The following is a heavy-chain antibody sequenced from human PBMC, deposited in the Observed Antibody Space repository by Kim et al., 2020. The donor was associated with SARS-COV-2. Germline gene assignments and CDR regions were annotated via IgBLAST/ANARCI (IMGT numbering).Heavy chain of an antibody. CDR2: INHSGST. Sequence: SETLSLTCAVYGGSFSGYYWSWIRQPPGKGLEWIGEINHSGSTNYNPSLKSRVTISVDTSKNQFSLKLSSVTAADTAVYYCARVKGTTNYYYYYGIDVWGQGTPVTVSS. CDR3: ARVKGTTNYYYYYGIDV. CDR1: GGSFSGYY. D-gene: IGHD1-1*01. J-gene: IGHJ6*02. V-gene: IGHV4-34*01.